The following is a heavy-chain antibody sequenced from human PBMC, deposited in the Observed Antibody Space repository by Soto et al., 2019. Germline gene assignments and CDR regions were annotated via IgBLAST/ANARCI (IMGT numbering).Heavy chain of an antibody. CDR1: GFTHSSYA. Sequence: GALRLSCAASGFTHSSYAMSWVRQAPGKGLEWVSAISGSGGSTYYADSVKGRFTISRDNSKNTLYLQMNSLRAEDTAVYYCAKGPLPFSWYVDYFDYWGQGTLVNVSS. CDR2: ISGSGGST. J-gene: IGHJ4*02. D-gene: IGHD6-13*01. CDR3: AKGPLPFSWYVDYFDY. V-gene: IGHV3-23*01.